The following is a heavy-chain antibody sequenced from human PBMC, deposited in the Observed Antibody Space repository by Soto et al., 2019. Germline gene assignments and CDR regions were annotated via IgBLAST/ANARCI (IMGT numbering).Heavy chain of an antibody. Sequence: SETLSLTCAVYGGSFSGYYWTWIRQPPGTGLEWIGEINHSGSTNYNPSLKSRVTISVDTSKNQFSLKLTSVTAADTAVYYCARLVQLLQGRWFDPWGQGTLVTVS. J-gene: IGHJ5*02. V-gene: IGHV4-34*01. D-gene: IGHD2-15*01. CDR3: ARLVQLLQGRWFDP. CDR1: GGSFSGYY. CDR2: INHSGST.